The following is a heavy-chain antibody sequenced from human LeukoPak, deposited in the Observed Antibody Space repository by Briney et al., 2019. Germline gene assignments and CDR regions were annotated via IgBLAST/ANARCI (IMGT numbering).Heavy chain of an antibody. CDR2: IYYSGST. D-gene: IGHD3-22*01. J-gene: IGHJ3*02. CDR1: VGSLSSGGYY. Sequence: SQTLSLTCTLSVGSLSSGGYYWSSIRQHPGKGLEWIGYIYYSGSTYYNPSLKSRVTISVDTSKNQFSLKLSSVTAADTAVYYCARDQGYYDSSSSDGAFYIWGQGTMVTVSS. CDR3: ARDQGYYDSSSSDGAFYI. V-gene: IGHV4-31*03.